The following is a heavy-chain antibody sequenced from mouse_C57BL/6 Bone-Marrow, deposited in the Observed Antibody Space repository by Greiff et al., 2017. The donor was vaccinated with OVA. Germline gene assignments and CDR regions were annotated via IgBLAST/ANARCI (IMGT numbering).Heavy chain of an antibody. CDR1: GFTFSSYT. D-gene: IGHD2-3*01. CDR2: ISGGGGNT. J-gene: IGHJ1*03. CDR3: ARHEGWLRYFDV. V-gene: IGHV5-9*01. Sequence: EVHLVESGGGLVKPGGSLKLSCAASGFTFSSYTMSWVRQTPEKRLEWVATISGGGGNTYYPDSVKGRFTISRDNAKNTLYLQMSSLRSEDTALYYCARHEGWLRYFDVWGTGTTVTVSS.